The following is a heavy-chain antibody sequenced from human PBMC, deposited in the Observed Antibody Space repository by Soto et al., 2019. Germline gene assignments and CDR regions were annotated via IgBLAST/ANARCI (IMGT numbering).Heavy chain of an antibody. V-gene: IGHV1-18*01. CDR2: ISAYNGNT. CDR1: GYTFTSYG. Sequence: QVQLVQSGAEVKKPGASVKVSCKASGYTFTSYGISWVRQAPGQGLEWMGWISAYNGNTNYAQKLQGRVTMTTDTSTSTAYMELRSLRSDDTAVYYCAALDCSSTSCYYNWFDPWGQGTLVTVSS. D-gene: IGHD2-2*01. CDR3: AALDCSSTSCYYNWFDP. J-gene: IGHJ5*02.